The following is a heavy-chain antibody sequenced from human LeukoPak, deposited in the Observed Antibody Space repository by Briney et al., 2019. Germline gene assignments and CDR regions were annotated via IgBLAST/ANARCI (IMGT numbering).Heavy chain of an antibody. CDR2: ISYDGSNK. Sequence: GGSLRLSCAASGFTFSSYGMHWVRQAPGKGLEWVAVISYDGSNKYYADSVKGRFTISRDSAKNSQYLQINSLRVEDTAVYYCARSGSDFDCWGQETLVSVSS. J-gene: IGHJ4*02. V-gene: IGHV3-30*03. D-gene: IGHD1-26*01. CDR3: ARSGSDFDC. CDR1: GFTFSSYG.